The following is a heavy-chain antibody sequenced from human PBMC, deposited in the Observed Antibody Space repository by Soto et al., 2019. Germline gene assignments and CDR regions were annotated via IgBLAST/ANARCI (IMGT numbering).Heavy chain of an antibody. D-gene: IGHD4-4*01. Sequence: PGGSLRLSCAASGFTFSPFWMHWVRQVPGKGPVWVSRINSDGNSTSYADSVKGRFTISRDNAKNTLYLQMNSLRAEDTAVYYCPRGSNHFDYWGQAPLVTVSS. V-gene: IGHV3-74*01. CDR3: PRGSNHFDY. J-gene: IGHJ4*02. CDR2: INSDGNST. CDR1: GFTFSPFW.